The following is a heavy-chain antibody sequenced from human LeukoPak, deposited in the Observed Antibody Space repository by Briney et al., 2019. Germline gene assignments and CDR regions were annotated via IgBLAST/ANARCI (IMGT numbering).Heavy chain of an antibody. Sequence: SETLSLTCTVSGGSISSTSHYWGWIRQPPGKGPEWIGTIYYSGSTYYNPSLKSRVTISVDTSKNQFSLKLSSVTATDTAVYYCARHDCSSTSCYYYYGMDVWGQGTTVTVSS. CDR2: IYYSGST. V-gene: IGHV4-39*01. D-gene: IGHD2-2*01. J-gene: IGHJ6*02. CDR1: GGSISSTSHY. CDR3: ARHDCSSTSCYYYYGMDV.